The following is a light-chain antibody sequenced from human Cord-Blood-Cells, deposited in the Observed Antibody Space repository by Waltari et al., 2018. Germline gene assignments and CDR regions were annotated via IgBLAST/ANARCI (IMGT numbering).Light chain of an antibody. CDR1: QSISSW. CDR2: KAS. CDR3: QQYNSYSQT. V-gene: IGKV1-5*03. Sequence: DIQTTQSPSTLSASVGDRVTITCRASQSISSWLAWYQQKPGKAPKLLIYKASSLESGVPSRFSDSGSGTEFTLTISSLQPDDFATDYCQQYNSYSQTFGQGTKVEIK. J-gene: IGKJ1*01.